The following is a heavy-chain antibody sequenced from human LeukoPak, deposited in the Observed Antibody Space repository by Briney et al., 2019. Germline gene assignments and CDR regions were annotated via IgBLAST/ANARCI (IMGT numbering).Heavy chain of an antibody. V-gene: IGHV3-23*01. Sequence: GGSLRLSCVTSGFTLSSFAMSWFRQAPGKGLEWVSPISAGGDNTYYADSVKVWSIIFRDNSKNMLYLQIHSLRVEDTAVYFCAKVGFGGDVGRDYFDFRGQGSLVAVSS. CDR3: AKVGFGGDVGRDYFDF. J-gene: IGHJ4*02. CDR1: GFTLSSFA. D-gene: IGHD3-16*01. CDR2: ISAGGDNT.